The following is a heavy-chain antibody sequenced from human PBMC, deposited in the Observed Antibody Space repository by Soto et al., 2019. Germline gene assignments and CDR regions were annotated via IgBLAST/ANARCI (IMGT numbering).Heavy chain of an antibody. CDR2: INPNSGGT. J-gene: IGHJ6*02. D-gene: IGHD3-10*01. Sequence: ASVKVSCKASGYTFTGYYVHWVRQAAGQGLEWMGWINPNSGGTNYAQKFQGRVTMTRDTPISTAYMELSRLRSDDTAVYYSARDGVVLYGMDVWGQGTTVTVSS. CDR3: ARDGVVLYGMDV. CDR1: GYTFTGYY. V-gene: IGHV1-2*02.